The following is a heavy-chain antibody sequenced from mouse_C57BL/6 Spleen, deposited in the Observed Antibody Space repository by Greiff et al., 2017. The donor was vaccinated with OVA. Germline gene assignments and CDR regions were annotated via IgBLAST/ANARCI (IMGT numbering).Heavy chain of an antibody. Sequence: EVMLVESGGGLVKPGGSLKLSCAASGFTFSDYGMHWVRQAPEKGLEWVAYISSGSSTIYYADTVKGRFTIFRENAKNTRFLQMTSLRSEDTAMYYCAREGQYYGSSYEAKDYWGQGTSVTVSS. D-gene: IGHD1-1*01. CDR3: AREGQYYGSSYEAKDY. V-gene: IGHV5-17*01. CDR2: ISSGSSTI. CDR1: GFTFSDYG. J-gene: IGHJ4*01.